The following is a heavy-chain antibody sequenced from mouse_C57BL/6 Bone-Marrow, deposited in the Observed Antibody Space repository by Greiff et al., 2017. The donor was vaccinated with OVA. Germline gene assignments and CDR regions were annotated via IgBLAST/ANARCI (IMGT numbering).Heavy chain of an antibody. CDR3: TTWYGYDEWFAY. D-gene: IGHD2-2*01. CDR1: GYTFTDYY. J-gene: IGHJ3*01. V-gene: IGHV1-26*01. Sequence: EVQLQQSGPELVKPGASVKISCKASGYTFTDYYMNWVKQSHGKSLEWIGDINPNNGGTSYNQKFKGKATLTVDKSSSTAYMELRSLTSEDSAVYYCTTWYGYDEWFAYWGQGTLVTVSA. CDR2: INPNNGGT.